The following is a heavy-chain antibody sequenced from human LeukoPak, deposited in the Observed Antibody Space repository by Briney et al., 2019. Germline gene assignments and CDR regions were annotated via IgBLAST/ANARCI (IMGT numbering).Heavy chain of an antibody. Sequence: PSETLSLTCTVSGGSISSYYWSWIRQPPGKGLEYIGYIDYSGSANYNPSLKSRVTISVDTSKNQFSLKLSSVTAADTAIYYCARWRYLDVWGQGTTVTVSS. CDR3: ARWRYLDV. CDR1: GGSISSYY. J-gene: IGHJ6*02. CDR2: IDYSGSA. V-gene: IGHV4-59*01. D-gene: IGHD3-9*01.